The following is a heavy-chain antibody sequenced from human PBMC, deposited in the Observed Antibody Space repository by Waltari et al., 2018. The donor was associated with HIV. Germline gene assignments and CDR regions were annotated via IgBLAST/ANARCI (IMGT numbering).Heavy chain of an antibody. J-gene: IGHJ4*02. V-gene: IGHV1-8*01. CDR1: GYTFTSYD. CDR2: MNPNSGNT. D-gene: IGHD2-2*01. Sequence: QVQLVQSGAEVKKPGASVKVSCKASGYTFTSYDINWVRKTTEKGLEWMGWMNPNSGNTGYAQKFQGRVTMTRNTSISTAYMELSSLRSEDTAVYYCARGSGRGYCSSTSCLFDYWGQGTLVTVSS. CDR3: ARGSGRGYCSSTSCLFDY.